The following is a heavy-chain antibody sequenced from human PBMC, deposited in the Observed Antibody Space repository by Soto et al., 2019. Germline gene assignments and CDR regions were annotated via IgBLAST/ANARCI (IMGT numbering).Heavy chain of an antibody. D-gene: IGHD5-12*01. CDR3: AHSDGGYEIIYFDF. J-gene: IGHJ4*02. CDR2: IYYNDYR. Sequence: QITLQESGPTLVKPTQTLTLTCTFSGFSFTTAGVAVGWIRQTPGGALEWLTLIYYNDYRRFSPSLKTRLTITGDTSKNQVVLSLTNVDPGDTATYFCAHSDGGYEIIYFDFWGQGIPVTVSS. V-gene: IGHV2-5*01. CDR1: GFSFTTAGVA.